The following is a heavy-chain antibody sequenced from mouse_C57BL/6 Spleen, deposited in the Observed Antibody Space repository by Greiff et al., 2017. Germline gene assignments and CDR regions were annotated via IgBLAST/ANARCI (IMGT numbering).Heavy chain of an antibody. CDR1: GFTFSDYG. CDR2: ISSGSSTI. J-gene: IGHJ3*01. CDR3: ARRAAQATEFAY. D-gene: IGHD3-2*02. Sequence: EVMLVESGGGLVKPGGSLKLSCAASGFTFSDYGMHWVRQAPEKGLEWVAYISSGSSTIYYADTVKGRFTISRDNAKNTLFLQMTSLRSEDTAMYYCARRAAQATEFAYWGQGTLVTVSA. V-gene: IGHV5-17*01.